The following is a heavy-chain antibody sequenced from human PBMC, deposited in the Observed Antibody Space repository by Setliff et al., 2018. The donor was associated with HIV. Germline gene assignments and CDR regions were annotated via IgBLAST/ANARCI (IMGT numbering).Heavy chain of an antibody. CDR1: GGSVSDTSYY. D-gene: IGHD3-22*01. Sequence: SETLSLTCTVSGGSVSDTSYYWGWIRQPPGKGLEWLANVYYSGGTYYNPSLNSRVTISVDTSKNQFSLKPRSVTAADTAVYYCARRGMIVVVFDYWGQGTLVTVSS. J-gene: IGHJ4*02. V-gene: IGHV4-39*01. CDR2: VYYSGGT. CDR3: ARRGMIVVVFDY.